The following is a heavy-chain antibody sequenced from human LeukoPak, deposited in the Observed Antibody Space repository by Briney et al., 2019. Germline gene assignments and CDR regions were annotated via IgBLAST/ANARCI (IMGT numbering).Heavy chain of an antibody. CDR1: GYTFNNYW. D-gene: IGHD3-10*01. CDR3: ARLALYYYGSGSDFDI. CDR2: IYPGDSET. V-gene: IGHV5-51*01. J-gene: IGHJ3*02. Sequence: GESLKISCKASGYTFNNYWIGWVRQMPGKGLEWMGIIYPGDSETRYSPSFQGQVTISADKSISTAYLQWSSLKASDTAMYYCARLALYYYGSGSDFDIWGQGTMVTVSS.